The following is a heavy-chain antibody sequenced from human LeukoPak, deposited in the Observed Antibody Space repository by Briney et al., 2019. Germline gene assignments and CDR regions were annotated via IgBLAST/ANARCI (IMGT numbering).Heavy chain of an antibody. CDR1: GYTFTSYG. CDR2: ISAYNGNT. CDR3: ARDLDPPGIDYDYVWGSYGNDAFDI. Sequence: ASVKVSCKASGYTFTSYGISWVRQAPGQGLEWMGWISAYNGNTNYAQKLQGRVTMTTDTSTSTAYMELRSLRSDDTAVYYCARDLDPPGIDYDYVWGSYGNDAFDIWGQGTMVTVSS. J-gene: IGHJ3*02. D-gene: IGHD3-16*01. V-gene: IGHV1-18*01.